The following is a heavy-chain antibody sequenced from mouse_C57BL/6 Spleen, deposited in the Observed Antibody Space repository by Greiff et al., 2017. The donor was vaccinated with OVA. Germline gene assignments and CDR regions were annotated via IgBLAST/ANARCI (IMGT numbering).Heavy chain of an antibody. CDR2: IYPGSGNT. J-gene: IGHJ2*01. V-gene: IGHV1-76*01. D-gene: IGHD2-4*01. CDR3: AREDGELYYEIY. Sequence: QVQLQQSGAELVRPGASVKLSCKASGYTFTDYYINWVKQRPGQGLEWIARIYPGSGNTYYNEKFKGKATLTAEKSSSTAYMQLSSLTSEDSAVYFCAREDGELYYEIYWGQGTTLTVSS. CDR1: GYTFTDYY.